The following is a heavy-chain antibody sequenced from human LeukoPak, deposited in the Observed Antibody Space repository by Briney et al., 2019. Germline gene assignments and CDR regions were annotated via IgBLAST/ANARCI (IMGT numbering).Heavy chain of an antibody. Sequence: ASVKVSCKASGYTFTSYYMHWVRQAPGQGLEWMGIINPSGGSTSYAQKFQGRVTMTRDMSTSTVYMELSSLRSEDTAVYYCARINDGYNLLGYWGQGTLVTASS. CDR2: INPSGGST. CDR1: GYTFTSYY. D-gene: IGHD5-24*01. CDR3: ARINDGYNLLGY. J-gene: IGHJ4*02. V-gene: IGHV1-46*01.